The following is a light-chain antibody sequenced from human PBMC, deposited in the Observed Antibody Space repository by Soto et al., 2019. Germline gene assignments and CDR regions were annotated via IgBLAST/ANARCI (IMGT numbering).Light chain of an antibody. V-gene: IGLV1-44*01. J-gene: IGLJ2*01. CDR1: SSNIGSNT. CDR3: AAWDDSLNGVV. CDR2: SNN. Sequence: QAVVTQPLSASGTPGQRVTISSSGSSSNIGSNTVNWYQQLPGTAPKLLIYSNNQRPSGVPDRFSGSKSGTSASLAISGLQSEDQADYYCAAWDDSLNGVVFGGGTKLTVL.